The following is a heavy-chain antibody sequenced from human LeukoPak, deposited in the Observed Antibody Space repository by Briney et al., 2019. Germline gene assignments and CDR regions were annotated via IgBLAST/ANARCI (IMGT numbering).Heavy chain of an antibody. V-gene: IGHV3-23*01. D-gene: IGHD2-2*01. CDR3: AKHVVPPPDGMDV. CDR2: ISGSGGST. Sequence: PGRSLRLSCAASGFTFSSYAMSWVRQAPGKGLEWVSAISGSGGSTYYADSVKGRFTISRDNSKNTLYLQMNSLRAEDTAVYYCAKHVVPPPDGMDVWGQGTTVTVSS. CDR1: GFTFSSYA. J-gene: IGHJ6*02.